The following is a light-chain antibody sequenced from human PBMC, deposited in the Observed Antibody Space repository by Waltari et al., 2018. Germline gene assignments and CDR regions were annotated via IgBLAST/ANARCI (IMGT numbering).Light chain of an antibody. Sequence: DIVMTQTPLSLPVPLGEPASISCRSRQSLLDSEDGNTYLEWYLQKPGQSPQLLIYEVSNRASGVPDRFSGSGSDTDFTLKISRVEAEDVGVYYCMQALEFPTFGQGTKVEIK. CDR2: EVS. J-gene: IGKJ1*01. CDR3: MQALEFPT. CDR1: QSLLDSEDGNTY. V-gene: IGKV2-40*01.